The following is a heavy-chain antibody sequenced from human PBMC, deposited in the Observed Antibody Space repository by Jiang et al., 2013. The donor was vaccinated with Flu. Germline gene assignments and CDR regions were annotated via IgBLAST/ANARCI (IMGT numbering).Heavy chain of an antibody. CDR2: TYYRSKWFT. CDR3: AKAGSASGSYSEVWYFDL. J-gene: IGHJ2*01. Sequence: QTLSLTCDISGDSVASNSAAWNWIRQSPSRGLEWLGRTYYRSKWFTEYAISVKSRIIINPDTSKNQLSLQLDSVTPEDTALYYCAKAGSASGSYSEVWYFDLWGRGTLVTVSS. CDR1: GDSVASNSAA. V-gene: IGHV6-1*01. D-gene: IGHD1-26*01.